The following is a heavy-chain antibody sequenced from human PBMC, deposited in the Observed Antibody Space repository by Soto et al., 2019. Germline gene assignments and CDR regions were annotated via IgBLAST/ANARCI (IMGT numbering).Heavy chain of an antibody. D-gene: IGHD2-15*01. CDR1: GYSFTSYW. V-gene: IGHV5-51*01. CDR3: ARTPGPEVAASLEYYYFSGMDV. Sequence: GESLKLSGDASGYSFTSYWIVWVRQIPGKGLEWMGIIHPGDSDTKHSPSFQGQVTISVDKSITTAYLQWSSLKASDTAMYYCARTPGPEVAASLEYYYFSGMDVWGQGTTVTVSS. J-gene: IGHJ6*02. CDR2: IHPGDSDT.